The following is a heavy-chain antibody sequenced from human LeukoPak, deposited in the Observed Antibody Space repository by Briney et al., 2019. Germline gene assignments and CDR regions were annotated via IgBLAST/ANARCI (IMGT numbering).Heavy chain of an antibody. V-gene: IGHV3-23*01. J-gene: IGHJ4*02. Sequence: GGSLRLSCAASGFTFSSYAMSWVRQAPGKGLEWVSAISGSGGSTYYADSVKGRFTISRDNSKNTLYLQMNSLRAEDTAVYYCAREPQPYGGLSYFDYWGQGTLVTVSS. CDR3: AREPQPYGGLSYFDY. CDR1: GFTFSSYA. CDR2: ISGSGGST. D-gene: IGHD4/OR15-4a*01.